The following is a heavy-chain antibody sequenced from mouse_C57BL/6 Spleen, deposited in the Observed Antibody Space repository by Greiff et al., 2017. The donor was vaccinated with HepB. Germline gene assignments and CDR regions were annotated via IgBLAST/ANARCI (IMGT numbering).Heavy chain of an antibody. Sequence: EVQVVESGGGLVKPGGSLKLSCAASGFTFSDYGMHWVRQAPEKGLVWVAYISSGSSTIYYADTVKGRFTISRDNAKNTLFLQMTSLRSEDTAMYYCARSYDYDFWFAYWGQGTLVTVSA. CDR2: ISSGSSTI. CDR1: GFTFSDYG. J-gene: IGHJ3*01. V-gene: IGHV5-17*01. CDR3: ARSYDYDFWFAY. D-gene: IGHD2-4*01.